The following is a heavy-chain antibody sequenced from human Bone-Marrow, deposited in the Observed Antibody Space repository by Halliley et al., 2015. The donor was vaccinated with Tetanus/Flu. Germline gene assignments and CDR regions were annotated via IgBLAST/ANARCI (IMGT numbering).Heavy chain of an antibody. J-gene: IGHJ5*02. V-gene: IGHV4-59*01. CDR2: VYDDGTT. CDR3: ARDYSTFVH. D-gene: IGHD4-4*01. CDR1: GGSITDYY. Sequence: TLSLTCTVSGGSITDYYWSWIRQSPGKGLEWIGSVYDDGTTYIHPSLKSRVTISVDRSQNQFSLDLRSLTDADTAVYYCARDYSTFVHWGQGTLVTVSS.